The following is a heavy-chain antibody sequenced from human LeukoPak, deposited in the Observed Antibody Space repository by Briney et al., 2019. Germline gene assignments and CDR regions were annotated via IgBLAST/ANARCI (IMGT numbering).Heavy chain of an antibody. J-gene: IGHJ4*02. Sequence: GGSLRLSCAASGFTLSSYSMTWVRQAPGGGLEWVSSVDGGGGGTYYADSVKVRFTISRDNSKDTLYLQMNGLRAEDTAVYFCAKQSAGSAAWYSLHYDLWGQGTLVTVSS. D-gene: IGHD6-13*01. V-gene: IGHV3-23*01. CDR2: VDGGGGGT. CDR3: AKQSAGSAAWYSLHYDL. CDR1: GFTLSSYS.